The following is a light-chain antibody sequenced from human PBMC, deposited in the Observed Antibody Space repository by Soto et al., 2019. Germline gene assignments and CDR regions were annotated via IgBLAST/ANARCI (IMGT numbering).Light chain of an antibody. Sequence: DIVMTQSPDSLAVSLGERATINCKSSQSVFQRSTIQNYLGWYQQKPGQPPKLLIYWASTRESGVPDRFSGSGSGTDFTLTISIQQAEDVAVYYFQHYSAIQRTLGQVTTVHI. J-gene: IGKJ1*01. CDR3: QHYSAIQRT. CDR1: QSVFQRSTIQNY. CDR2: WAS. V-gene: IGKV4-1*01.